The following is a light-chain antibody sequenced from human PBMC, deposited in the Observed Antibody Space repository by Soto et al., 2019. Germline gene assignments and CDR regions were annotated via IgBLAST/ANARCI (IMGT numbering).Light chain of an antibody. CDR2: GAS. CDR3: QQYGSSPT. V-gene: IGKV3-20*01. CDR1: QSVSSSY. Sequence: ILLTQSPGTLSLSPGESATLSCRASQSVSSSYLAWYQQKPGHAPSLLIYGASSRATGIPDRFSGSGSGTDFTLTISRLEPEDSAVYYCQQYGSSPTFGQGTKVDI. J-gene: IGKJ1*01.